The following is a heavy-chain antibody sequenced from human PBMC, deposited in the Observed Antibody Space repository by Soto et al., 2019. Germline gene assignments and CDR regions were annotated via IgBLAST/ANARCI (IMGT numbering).Heavy chain of an antibody. CDR3: AKGAEANWNDGKLNWFDP. J-gene: IGHJ5*02. CDR2: INPNSGGT. V-gene: IGHV1-2*04. D-gene: IGHD1-20*01. CDR1: GYTFTGYY. Sequence: ASVKVSCKASGYTFTGYYMHWVRQAPGQGLEWMGWINPNSGGTNYAQKFQGWVTMTRDTSISTAYMELSRLRSDDTAVYYCAKGAEANWNDGKLNWFDPWGQGTLVTVSS.